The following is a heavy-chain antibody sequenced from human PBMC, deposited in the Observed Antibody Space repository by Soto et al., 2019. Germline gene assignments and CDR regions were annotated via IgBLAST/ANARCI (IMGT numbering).Heavy chain of an antibody. D-gene: IGHD3-10*01. J-gene: IGHJ4*02. CDR1: GITTSTYW. CDR2: IKKDGTEK. V-gene: IGHV3-7*03. Sequence: GALRLSCAASGITTSTYWMGWFRQAPGRGLEWVATIKKDGTEKYYMDSLKGRFTISRDNAINSLYLQMSSLRAEDTAVYFCVTGDHADYWGQGTLVTVSS. CDR3: VTGDHADY.